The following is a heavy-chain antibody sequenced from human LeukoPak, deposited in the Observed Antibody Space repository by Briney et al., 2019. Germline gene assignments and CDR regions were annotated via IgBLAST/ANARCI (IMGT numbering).Heavy chain of an antibody. V-gene: IGHV3-13*01. Sequence: PRGSLTPSCPASGFILSCFDMHCVSPPKEHVREWVSTIGTASDTYYPSSVEGRFTLSRDNAKKHLYLQMNSLTAGDTAVYYCARGPPGGKYFYMDVWGKGTTVTVSS. CDR2: IGTASDT. J-gene: IGHJ6*03. D-gene: IGHD4-23*01. CDR3: ARGPPGGKYFYMDV. CDR1: GFILSCFD.